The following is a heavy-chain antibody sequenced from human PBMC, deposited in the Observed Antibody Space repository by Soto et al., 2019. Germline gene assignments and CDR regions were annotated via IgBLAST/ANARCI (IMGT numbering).Heavy chain of an antibody. CDR3: ARVFRINGTTLSDY. D-gene: IGHD1-7*01. CDR1: GFTFSIYA. CDR2: ISYDGSNK. Sequence: GGSLGLCCAASGFTFSIYAMHWVRQAPGKGLEWVAVISYDGSNKYYADSVKGRFTISRDNSKNTLYLQMNSLRAEDTAVYYCARVFRINGTTLSDYWGQGTLVTVSS. V-gene: IGHV3-30-3*01. J-gene: IGHJ4*02.